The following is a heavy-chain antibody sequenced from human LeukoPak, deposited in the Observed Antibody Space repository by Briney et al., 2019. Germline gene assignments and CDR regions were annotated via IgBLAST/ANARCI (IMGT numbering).Heavy chain of an antibody. Sequence: PGGSLRLSCAASGFTFNTYAMNWVRQAPGKGLEWVSYITRSSDAIYYADSLKGRFTISRDNAKNSLYLQMNSLRVEDTAVYYCARYGDGPFDIWGQGTMVTVSS. CDR3: ARYGDGPFDI. CDR2: ITRSSDAI. J-gene: IGHJ3*02. D-gene: IGHD4-17*01. V-gene: IGHV3-48*01. CDR1: GFTFNTYA.